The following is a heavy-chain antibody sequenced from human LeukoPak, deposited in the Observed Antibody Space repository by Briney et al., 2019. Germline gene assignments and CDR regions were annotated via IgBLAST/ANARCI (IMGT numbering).Heavy chain of an antibody. CDR1: GFTFSSYN. J-gene: IGHJ6*03. D-gene: IGHD2-2*01. Sequence: GGSLRLSCAASGFTFSSYNMNWVRQAPGKGLQWVSAIISSSSYIYYADSVKGRFTISRDNAKNSLYLQMNSLRAEDTAVYYCARIIVVPAAMGERDYYYMDVWGKGTTVTVSS. V-gene: IGHV3-21*01. CDR2: IISSSSYI. CDR3: ARIIVVPAAMGERDYYYMDV.